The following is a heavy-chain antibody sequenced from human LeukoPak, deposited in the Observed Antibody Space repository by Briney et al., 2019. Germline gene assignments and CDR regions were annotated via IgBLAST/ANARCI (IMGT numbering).Heavy chain of an antibody. J-gene: IGHJ4*02. CDR3: AREGDSSGPSVGLDY. CDR2: ISSSSSTI. CDR1: GFTFSSYS. Sequence: GGSLRLSCAASGFTFSSYSMNWVRQAPGKGLEWVSYISSSSSTIYHADSVKGRFTISRDDAKNTLDLQTNSLRDEDTAVYYCAREGDSSGPSVGLDYWGQGTLVTVSS. V-gene: IGHV3-48*02. D-gene: IGHD3-22*01.